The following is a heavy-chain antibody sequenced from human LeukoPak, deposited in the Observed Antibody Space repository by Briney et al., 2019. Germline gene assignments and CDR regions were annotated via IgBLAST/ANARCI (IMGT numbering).Heavy chain of an antibody. CDR3: ARARGANWFDP. CDR2: IYYSGST. J-gene: IGHJ5*02. CDR1: GGSISSGEYY. Sequence: PSETLSLTCTVSGGSISSGEYYWSWIRQPPGKGLEWIGYIYYSGSTYYNPSLKSRVTISVDTSKNQFSLRLSSVTAADTAVYYCARARGANWFDPWGQGTLVTVSS. D-gene: IGHD3-10*01. V-gene: IGHV4-30-4*01.